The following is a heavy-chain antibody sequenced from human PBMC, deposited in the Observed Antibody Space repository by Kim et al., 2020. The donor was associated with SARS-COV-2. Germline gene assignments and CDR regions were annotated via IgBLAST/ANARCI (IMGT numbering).Heavy chain of an antibody. CDR2: INTDGSST. CDR1: GFTLSGHW. CDR3: ARVRVGATTGGIFDY. D-gene: IGHD1-26*01. V-gene: IGHV3-74*01. J-gene: IGHJ4*02. Sequence: GGSLRLSCAVSGFTLSGHWMHWVRQAPGKGLVWVSRINTDGSSTNYADSVKGRFTISRDNAENTVYLQMNSLRAEDTAVYYCARVRVGATTGGIFDYWGQGTLVTVSS.